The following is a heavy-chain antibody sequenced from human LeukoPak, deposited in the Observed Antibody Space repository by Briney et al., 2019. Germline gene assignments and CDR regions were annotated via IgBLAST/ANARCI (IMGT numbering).Heavy chain of an antibody. J-gene: IGHJ5*01. CDR2: VYPGDSHT. Sequence: NAGESLKISCQGSGYSFTSNWIGWVRQMPGKGLEWMAIVYPGDSHTKYSPSFQGQVTISADKSISTAYLQWSRLEASDTATYYCVRTPTCSSGSCYPNWFDSWGQGTLVTVSS. V-gene: IGHV5-51*01. CDR3: VRTPTCSSGSCYPNWFDS. D-gene: IGHD2-15*01. CDR1: GYSFTSNW.